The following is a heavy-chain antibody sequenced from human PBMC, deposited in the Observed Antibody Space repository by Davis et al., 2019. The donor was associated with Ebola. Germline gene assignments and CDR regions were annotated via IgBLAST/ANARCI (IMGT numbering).Heavy chain of an antibody. CDR3: GRVLLWCRAWGDQGVGMDV. J-gene: IGHJ6*02. V-gene: IGHV1-2*02. D-gene: IGHD3-10*01. CDR1: RYTFTGYY. CDR2: INPNSGGT. Sequence: ASVQVSCKPSRYTFTGYYLHWVRQAPGQGLAGMGWINPNSGGTNYPHKFQGRVTMTRDTSISTAYTELSRLRSDDTAVDTRGRVLLWCRAWGDQGVGMDVWGQGTTVTVSS.